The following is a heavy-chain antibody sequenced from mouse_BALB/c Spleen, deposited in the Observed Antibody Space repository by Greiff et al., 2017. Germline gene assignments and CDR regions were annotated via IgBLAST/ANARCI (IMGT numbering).Heavy chain of an antibody. V-gene: IGHV5-4*02. CDR2: ISDGGSYT. CDR1: GFTFSDYY. CDR3: ARARDHYAMDY. Sequence: EVKLVESGGGLVKPGGSLKLSCAASGFTFSDYYMYWVRQTPEKRLEWVATISDGGSYTYYPDSVKGRFTISRDNAKNNLYLQMSSLKSEDTAMYYCARARDHYAMDYWGQGTSVTVSS. J-gene: IGHJ4*01.